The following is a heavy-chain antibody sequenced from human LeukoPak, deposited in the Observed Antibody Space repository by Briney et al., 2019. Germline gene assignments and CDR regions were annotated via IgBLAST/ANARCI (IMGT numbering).Heavy chain of an antibody. Sequence: SQTLSLTCAISGDNVARKSAAWNWFRQSPSRGLEWLGRTYCRSTWYNDYAVSVKSRITINPDTSKNQFSLQLNSVTPDDTAVYYCARVGRGGYEYDYWGQGTQVTVSS. D-gene: IGHD5-12*01. CDR3: ARVGRGGYEYDY. J-gene: IGHJ4*02. CDR1: GDNVARKSAA. V-gene: IGHV6-1*01. CDR2: TYCRSTWYN.